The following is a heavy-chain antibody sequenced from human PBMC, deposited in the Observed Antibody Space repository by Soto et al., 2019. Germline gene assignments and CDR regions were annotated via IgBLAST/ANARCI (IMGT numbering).Heavy chain of an antibody. Sequence: PGGSLRLSCAASGFTFSSYAMHWVRQAPGKGLEWVAVISYDGSNKYYADSVKGRFTISRDNSKNTLYLQMNSLRAEDTAVYYCARGPGRWLQPPKFDYWGQGTLVTVSS. CDR3: ARGPGRWLQPPKFDY. J-gene: IGHJ4*02. V-gene: IGHV3-30-3*01. CDR2: ISYDGSNK. CDR1: GFTFSSYA. D-gene: IGHD5-12*01.